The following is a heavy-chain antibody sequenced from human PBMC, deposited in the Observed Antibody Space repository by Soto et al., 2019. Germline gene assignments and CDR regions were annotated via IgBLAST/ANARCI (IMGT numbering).Heavy chain of an antibody. J-gene: IGHJ5*02. Sequence: SETLSLPCTVSGGSISSYYWSWFRPPPGKGLEWIGYIYYSGSTNYNPSLKSRVTISVDTSKNQFSLKLSSVTAADTAVYYCARYYYDSSGYYYSGPWGQGTLVTVSS. CDR2: IYYSGST. CDR3: ARYYYDSSGYYYSGP. V-gene: IGHV4-59*01. CDR1: GGSISSYY. D-gene: IGHD3-22*01.